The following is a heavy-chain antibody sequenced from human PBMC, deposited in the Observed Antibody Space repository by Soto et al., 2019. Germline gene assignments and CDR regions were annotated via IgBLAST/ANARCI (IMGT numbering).Heavy chain of an antibody. Sequence: GASVKVSCKSSGYTFTSYYMHWVRHAPGQGLEWMGWINPNSGGTNYAQKFQGWVTMTRDTSISTAYMELSRLRSDDTAVYYCARGGDTASAYNWFDPWGQGTLVTVSS. J-gene: IGHJ5*02. CDR1: GYTFTSYY. V-gene: IGHV1-2*04. D-gene: IGHD5-18*01. CDR2: INPNSGGT. CDR3: ARGGDTASAYNWFDP.